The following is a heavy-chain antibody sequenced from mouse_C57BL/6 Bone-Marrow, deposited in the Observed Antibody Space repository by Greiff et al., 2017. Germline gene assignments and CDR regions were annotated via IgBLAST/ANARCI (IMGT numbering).Heavy chain of an antibody. J-gene: IGHJ1*03. CDR1: DSEVFPIAY. D-gene: IGHD1-1*01. CDR2: ILPSIGRT. V-gene: IGHV15-2*01. Sequence: QVQLKQSGSELRSPGSSVKLSCKDFDSEVFPIAYMSWVRQKPGHGFEWIGGILPSIGRTIYGEKFEDKATLDADTLSNTAYLELNSLTSEDSAIYYCARRLLRYPSYWYFDVWGTGTTVTVSS. CDR3: ARRLLRYPSYWYFDV.